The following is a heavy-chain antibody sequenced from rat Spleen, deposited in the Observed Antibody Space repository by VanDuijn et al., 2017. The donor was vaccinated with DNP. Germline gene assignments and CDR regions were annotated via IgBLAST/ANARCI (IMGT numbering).Heavy chain of an antibody. CDR2: INKDSRTI. CDR3: ARAAYYGLSAY. D-gene: IGHD1-6*01. CDR1: GFNLNDYW. Sequence: EVKLVESGGGLVQPGRSLKLSCAASGFNLNDYWMGWIRQAPGKGLEWIGEINKDSRTINYTPSLKEKFTISRDNAQNTLYLQMRKLGSEDTAIYYCARAAYYGLSAYWGQGVMVTVSS. J-gene: IGHJ2*01. V-gene: IGHV4-2*01.